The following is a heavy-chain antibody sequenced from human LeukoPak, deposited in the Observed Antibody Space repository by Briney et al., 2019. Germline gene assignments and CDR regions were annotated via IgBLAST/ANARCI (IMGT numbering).Heavy chain of an antibody. J-gene: IGHJ4*02. CDR3: ARGPPSVVVPAATSGYFDY. Sequence: SETLSLTCTVSGGSISSGGYYWSWIRQPPGKGLEWIGYIYYSGSTNYNPSLKSRVTISVDTSKNQFSLKLSSVTAADTAVYYCARGPPSVVVPAATSGYFDYWGQGTLVTVSS. CDR2: IYYSGST. V-gene: IGHV4-61*08. D-gene: IGHD2-2*01. CDR1: GGSISSGGYY.